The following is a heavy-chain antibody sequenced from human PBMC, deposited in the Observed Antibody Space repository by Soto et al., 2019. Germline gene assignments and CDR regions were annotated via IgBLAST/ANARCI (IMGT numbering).Heavy chain of an antibody. V-gene: IGHV4-59*01. D-gene: IGHD6-13*01. CDR1: GVSISSNY. CDR3: ARYRREAVAGYTPDN. CDR2: VYNSGST. Sequence: SETLSLTCTVSGVSISSNYLTWIRQPPGKGLEWIGYVYNSGSTNYNPSLKSRVTISEDTSKSQFSLKVNSMTAADTAVYYCARYRREAVAGYTPDNWGQGILVTVSS. J-gene: IGHJ4*02.